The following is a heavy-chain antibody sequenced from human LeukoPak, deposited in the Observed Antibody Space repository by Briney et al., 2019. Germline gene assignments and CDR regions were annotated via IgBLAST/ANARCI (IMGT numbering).Heavy chain of an antibody. Sequence: GGSLRLSCAASGFTFSSYGMHWVRQAPGKGLEWVAVIWYDGSNKYYADSVKGRFTISRDNAKNSLYLQMNSLRDEDTAVYYCARDACSSTSCVRFDYWGQGTLVTVSS. V-gene: IGHV3-33*01. CDR1: GFTFSSYG. CDR3: ARDACSSTSCVRFDY. CDR2: IWYDGSNK. J-gene: IGHJ4*02. D-gene: IGHD2-2*01.